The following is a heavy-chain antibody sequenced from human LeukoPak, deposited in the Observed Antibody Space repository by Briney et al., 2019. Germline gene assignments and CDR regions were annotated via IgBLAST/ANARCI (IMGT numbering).Heavy chain of an antibody. V-gene: IGHV4-39*07. CDR3: AAYYYDSSGYYYGYWYFDL. J-gene: IGHJ2*01. D-gene: IGHD3-22*01. Sequence: SETLSLTCTVSGGSISSRSYYWGWIRQTPGKGLEYIGHIYYTGNTFYNPSLKSRVTISVDTSENQFSLRLSSVTAADTAVYYCAAYYYDSSGYYYGYWYFDLWGRGTLVAVSS. CDR1: GGSISSRSYY. CDR2: IYYTGNT.